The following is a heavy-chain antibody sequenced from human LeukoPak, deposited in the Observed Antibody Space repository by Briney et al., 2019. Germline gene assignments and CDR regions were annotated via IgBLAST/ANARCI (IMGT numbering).Heavy chain of an antibody. CDR2: IYYSGST. CDR3: ASTYCGGDCYPFDY. CDR1: GGSISSSSYY. V-gene: IGHV4-39*01. Sequence: SETLSLTCTVSGGSISSSSYYWGWIRQPPGKGLEWIGSIYYSGSTYYNPSLKSRVTISVDTSKNQFSLKLSSVTAADTAVYYCASTYCGGDCYPFDYWGQGTLVTVSS. J-gene: IGHJ4*02. D-gene: IGHD2-21*01.